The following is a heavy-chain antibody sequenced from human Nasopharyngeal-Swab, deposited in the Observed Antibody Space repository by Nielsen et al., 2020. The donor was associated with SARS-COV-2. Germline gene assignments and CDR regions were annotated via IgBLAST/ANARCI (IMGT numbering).Heavy chain of an antibody. J-gene: IGHJ5*02. CDR2: ISHNSDT. V-gene: IGHV4-59*11. Sequence: SETLSLTCTVSGVSTTSQYWSWIRQPPGKGLEWIGYISHNSDTSYNPSLKSRVTMFMDTSKNQFSLRLRSVTAADTAVYYCAKEGATGWFDPWGQGTLVTVSS. CDR3: AKEGATGWFDP. CDR1: GVSTTSQY.